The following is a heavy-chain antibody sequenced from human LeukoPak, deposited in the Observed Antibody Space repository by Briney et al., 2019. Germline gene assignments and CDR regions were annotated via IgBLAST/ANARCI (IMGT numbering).Heavy chain of an antibody. J-gene: IGHJ4*02. V-gene: IGHV3-21*04. CDR2: ISSSSSYI. Sequence: GGSLRLSCAASGFTFSSYSMNWVRQAPGKGLEWVSCISSSSSYIYYADSVKGRFIISRDNSKNTLYLQMNSLRAEDTALYYCAKAWWNSHLGFDCWGQGTLVTVSS. CDR1: GFTFSSYS. D-gene: IGHD2-15*01. CDR3: AKAWWNSHLGFDC.